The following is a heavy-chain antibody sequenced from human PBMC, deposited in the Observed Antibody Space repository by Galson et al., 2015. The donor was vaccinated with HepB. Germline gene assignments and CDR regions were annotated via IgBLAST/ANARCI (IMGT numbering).Heavy chain of an antibody. CDR2: INVANGDT. Sequence: SVKVSCKASGYTFTNNAMHWVRQAPGQRLEWMGWINVANGDTKYSRKFQGRVTITRDTSASTAYMELSSLRSEDTAVYYCASRPYCSTTSCSAAFDIWGQGTMVTVSS. CDR1: GYTFTNNA. D-gene: IGHD2-2*01. J-gene: IGHJ3*02. V-gene: IGHV1-3*01. CDR3: ASRPYCSTTSCSAAFDI.